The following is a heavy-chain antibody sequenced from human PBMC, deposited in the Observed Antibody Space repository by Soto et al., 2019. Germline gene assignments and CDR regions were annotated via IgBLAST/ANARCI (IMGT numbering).Heavy chain of an antibody. CDR3: ARNGVDTALVSDFDY. CDR1: GFTFSTYA. Sequence: EVQVLESGGGLVQPGGSLRLSCAASGFTFSTYAMSWVRQAPGKGLYWVSVISVSGDSTDYADSVKGRFTISRDNPKNMFYRQMDRLSGEDTAVSYCARNGVDTALVSDFDYWGQGTLVAVGS. V-gene: IGHV3-23*01. CDR2: ISVSGDST. J-gene: IGHJ4*02. D-gene: IGHD5-18*01.